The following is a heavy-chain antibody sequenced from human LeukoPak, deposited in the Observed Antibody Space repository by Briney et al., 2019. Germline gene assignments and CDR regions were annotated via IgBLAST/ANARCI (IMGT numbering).Heavy chain of an antibody. D-gene: IGHD3-22*01. V-gene: IGHV3-23*01. J-gene: IGHJ4*02. Sequence: HPGGSLRLSCAASGFTFSSYAMSWVRQAPGKGLEWVSAISGSGGSTYYADSVKGRFTISRDNSKNTLYLQMNSLRAEDTAVYYCAKGLYYDSSGYYLDDYWGQGTLVTVSS. CDR1: GFTFSSYA. CDR2: ISGSGGST. CDR3: AKGLYYDSSGYYLDDY.